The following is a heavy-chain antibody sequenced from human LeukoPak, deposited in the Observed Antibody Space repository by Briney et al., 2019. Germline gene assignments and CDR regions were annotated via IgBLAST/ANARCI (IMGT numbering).Heavy chain of an antibody. J-gene: IGHJ4*02. CDR1: GCTFSSYT. CDR3: ATPPTGTTTTGEYYFDY. D-gene: IGHD1-1*01. V-gene: IGHV1-69*16. Sequence: ASVKVSCKASGCTFSSYTITWVRQAPGQGLEWMGGISPITGTTNYAQKFQGRVTITTDESTSTAYMELSSLRSEDTAVYYCATPPTGTTTTGEYYFDYWGQGTLVTVSS. CDR2: ISPITGTT.